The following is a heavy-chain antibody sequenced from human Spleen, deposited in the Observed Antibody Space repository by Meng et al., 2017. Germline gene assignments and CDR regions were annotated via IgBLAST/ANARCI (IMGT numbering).Heavy chain of an antibody. V-gene: IGHV3-33*01. Sequence: AGSLRLSCAASGFTLSSYGMHWVRQAPGKGLEWVAVIWYDGSNKYYADSVKGRFTISRDNSKNTLYLQMNGLKTEDAAVYYCTSGLPSSGWYVVYWGQGTLVTVSS. CDR1: GFTLSSYG. CDR2: IWYDGSNK. J-gene: IGHJ4*02. D-gene: IGHD6-19*01. CDR3: TSGLPSSGWYVVY.